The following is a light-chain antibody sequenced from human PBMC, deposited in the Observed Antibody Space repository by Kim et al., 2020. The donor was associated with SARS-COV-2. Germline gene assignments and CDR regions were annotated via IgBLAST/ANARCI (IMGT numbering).Light chain of an antibody. Sequence: PGEGDTLTCRGSRSIGTNLDWDQQRPGPGPRLLVYGASTPATGSAARFSGSGSGTDFTLTINSRQSEGFAIYYCQQYNNWHRTLTFGGGTKVDIK. V-gene: IGKV3-15*01. J-gene: IGKJ4*01. CDR1: RSIGTN. CDR3: QQYNNWHRTLT. CDR2: GAS.